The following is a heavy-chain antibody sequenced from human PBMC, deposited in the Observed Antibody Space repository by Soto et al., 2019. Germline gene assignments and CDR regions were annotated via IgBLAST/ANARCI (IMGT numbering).Heavy chain of an antibody. CDR1: GGSISSGGYY. J-gene: IGHJ5*02. V-gene: IGHV4-31*03. CDR3: ARSSPVVTSP. Sequence: QVQLQESGPGLVKPSQTLSLTCTVSGGSISSGGYYWSWIRQHPGKGLEWIGYIYYSGSTYYNPSLKSRITISVDTSKNQFSQKLSSVTDADTAVYYCARSSPVVTSPWGQGTLVTVSS. CDR2: IYYSGST. D-gene: IGHD2-21*02.